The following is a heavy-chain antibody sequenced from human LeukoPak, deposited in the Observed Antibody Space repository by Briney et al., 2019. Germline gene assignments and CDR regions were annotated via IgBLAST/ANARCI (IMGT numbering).Heavy chain of an antibody. Sequence: GGSLRLSCAASGFTFSSYAMHWVRQAPGKGMEWVAVISYDGSNKYDADSVKGRFTISRDNSKNTLYLQMNSLRAEDTAVYYCASVSSGSNFDYWGQGTLVTVSS. CDR2: ISYDGSNK. CDR1: GFTFSSYA. CDR3: ASVSSGSNFDY. J-gene: IGHJ4*02. V-gene: IGHV3-30-3*01. D-gene: IGHD6-19*01.